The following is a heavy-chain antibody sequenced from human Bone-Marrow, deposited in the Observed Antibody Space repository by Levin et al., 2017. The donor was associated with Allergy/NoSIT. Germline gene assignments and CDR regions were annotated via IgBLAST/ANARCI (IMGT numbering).Heavy chain of an antibody. V-gene: IGHV3-9*01. CDR3: AKARSSWYVLPVFDY. CDR1: GFTFDDYA. J-gene: IGHJ4*02. Sequence: SLKISCAASGFTFDDYAMHWVRQAPGKGLEWVSGISWNSGSIGYADSVKGRFTISRDNAKNSLYLQMNSLRAEDTALYYCAKARSSWYVLPVFDYWGQGTLVTVSS. CDR2: ISWNSGSI. D-gene: IGHD6-13*01.